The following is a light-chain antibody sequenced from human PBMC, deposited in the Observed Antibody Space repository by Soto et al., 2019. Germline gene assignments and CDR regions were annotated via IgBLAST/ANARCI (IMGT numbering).Light chain of an antibody. CDR2: GNR. CDR1: SSNIGAGYD. CDR3: QSYDSSLSGSGVV. V-gene: IGLV1-40*01. Sequence: QSVLTQSPSVSGAPGQRVTISCTGSSSNIGAGYDVHWYQQLPGTAPKLLIYGNRNRPSGVPDRFSGSKSGTSASLAITGLQAEDEADYYCQSYDSSLSGSGVVFGGGTKVTVL. J-gene: IGLJ2*01.